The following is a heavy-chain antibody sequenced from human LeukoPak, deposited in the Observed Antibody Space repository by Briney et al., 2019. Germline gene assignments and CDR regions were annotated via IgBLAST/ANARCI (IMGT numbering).Heavy chain of an antibody. CDR1: GGSFSGYY. CDR3: ARARDIGIVPAARNPLLRGRYYMDV. V-gene: IGHV4-34*01. CDR2: SYHGGSA. Sequence: SETLSLTCAVYGGSFSGYYWRWIRQPPGKGLEWIGVSYHGGSANYNPSLKNRVTISLDTSKNQFSLQLTAVTAADTAVYYCARARDIGIVPAARNPLLRGRYYMDVWGKGTTVTVSS. J-gene: IGHJ6*03. D-gene: IGHD2-2*01.